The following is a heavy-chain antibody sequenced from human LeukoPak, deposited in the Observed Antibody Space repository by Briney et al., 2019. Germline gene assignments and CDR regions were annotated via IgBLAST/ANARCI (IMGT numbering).Heavy chain of an antibody. Sequence: KSLETLSLTCAVYGGSFSGYYWSWIRQPPGKGLEWIGEINHSGSTNYNPSLKSRVTISVDTSKNQFSLKLSSVTAADTAVYYCARGNGLEEDLYYYGMDVWGQGTTVTVSS. CDR3: ARGNGLEEDLYYYGMDV. J-gene: IGHJ6*02. D-gene: IGHD1-1*01. CDR1: GGSFSGYY. CDR2: INHSGST. V-gene: IGHV4-34*01.